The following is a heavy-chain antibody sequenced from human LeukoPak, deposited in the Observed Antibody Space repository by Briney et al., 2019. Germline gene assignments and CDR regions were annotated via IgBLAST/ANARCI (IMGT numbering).Heavy chain of an antibody. CDR1: GYTFTGYY. V-gene: IGHV1-2*02. D-gene: IGHD5-18*01. J-gene: IGHJ6*03. Sequence: ASVKVSCKASGYTFTGYYMQWVRQAPGQGLEWMVWINPNSGGTNYAQKFQGRVTMTRDTSISTAYMELSRPRSDDTAVYYCARDLRGYSYGYHYYYYMDVWGKGITVTVSS. CDR2: INPNSGGT. CDR3: ARDLRGYSYGYHYYYYMDV.